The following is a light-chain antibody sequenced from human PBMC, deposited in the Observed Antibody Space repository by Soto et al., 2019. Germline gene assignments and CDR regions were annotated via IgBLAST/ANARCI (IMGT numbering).Light chain of an antibody. Sequence: QAVVTQPPSASGTPGQRVSISCSGNSSNIGSNTVNWYHQLPGTAPTLLIKSNNQRPSGIPDRFSGSKSGTSASLAISGLQSDDEADYYCATWDDSLNGWVFGGGTKLTVL. J-gene: IGLJ3*02. CDR2: SNN. CDR1: SSNIGSNT. CDR3: ATWDDSLNGWV. V-gene: IGLV1-44*01.